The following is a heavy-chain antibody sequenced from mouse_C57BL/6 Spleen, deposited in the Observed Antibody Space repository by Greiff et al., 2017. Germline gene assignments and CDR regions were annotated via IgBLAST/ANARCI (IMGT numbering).Heavy chain of an antibody. D-gene: IGHD2-5*01. CDR2: IRSKSSNYAT. CDR1: GFTFNTYA. Sequence: EVKLMESGGGLVQPKGSLKLSCAASGFTFNTYAMHWVRQAPGKGLEWVARIRSKSSNYATYYADSVKDRFTISRDDSQSMLYLQKHNLKTEDTAMYYYLGAYYSNGVLDYWGQGTTLTVSS. J-gene: IGHJ2*01. V-gene: IGHV10-3*01. CDR3: LGAYYSNGVLDY.